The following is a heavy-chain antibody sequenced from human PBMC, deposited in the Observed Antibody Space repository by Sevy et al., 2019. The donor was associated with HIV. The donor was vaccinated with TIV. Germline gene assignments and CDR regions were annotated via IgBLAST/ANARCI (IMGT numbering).Heavy chain of an antibody. Sequence: GGSLRLYCAASAFTFKSYAMTWVRQAPGKGLVCISSISGSGGDTKYVDSVKGRFTISRDNSKNTRYLQMNSLRAEDTAVYYCAKDQGDYIWGTYRHWGQGTLVTVSS. CDR1: AFTFKSYA. D-gene: IGHD3-16*02. CDR3: AKDQGDYIWGTYRH. V-gene: IGHV3-23*01. CDR2: ISGSGGDT. J-gene: IGHJ4*02.